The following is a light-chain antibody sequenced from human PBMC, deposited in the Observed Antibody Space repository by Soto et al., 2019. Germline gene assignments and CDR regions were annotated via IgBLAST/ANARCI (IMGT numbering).Light chain of an antibody. CDR3: QQYNRYART. CDR2: KAS. CDR1: QSISTW. Sequence: DIQMTQSPSTLSASVGDRVTITCRASQSISTWLAWYQQRPGKAPHLLIYKASSLESGVPSRFSGRGSGTEFTLTISSLQPDDFATYYCQQYNRYARTFGQGTKVEVK. J-gene: IGKJ1*01. V-gene: IGKV1-5*03.